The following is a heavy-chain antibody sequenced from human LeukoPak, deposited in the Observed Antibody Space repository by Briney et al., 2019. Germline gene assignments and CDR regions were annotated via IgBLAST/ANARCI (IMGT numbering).Heavy chain of an antibody. Sequence: GGSLRLSCAASGFTFDDYAMHWVRQAPGKGLEWASGISWNSGSIGYADSVKGRFTISRDNAKNSLYLQMNSLRAEDSALYHCAKDRGIAVAGFDYWGQGTLVTVSS. D-gene: IGHD6-19*01. CDR2: ISWNSGSI. V-gene: IGHV3-9*01. CDR1: GFTFDDYA. CDR3: AKDRGIAVAGFDY. J-gene: IGHJ4*02.